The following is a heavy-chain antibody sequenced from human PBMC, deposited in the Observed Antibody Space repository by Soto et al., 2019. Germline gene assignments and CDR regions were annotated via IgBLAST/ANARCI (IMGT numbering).Heavy chain of an antibody. J-gene: IGHJ5*02. CDR1: GFTFNTYD. CDR2: ITTSSAYI. Sequence: EVQLVESGGGLVKPGGSLRLSCAASGFTFNTYDMNWVRQAPGKGLEWVSSITTSSAYIYYADSLKGRIHISRDNAKNSLFLQMNSLRSEDTAVYYCVRSGTARLLRHSWFDTWGQGTLVTVSS. CDR3: VRSGTARLLRHSWFDT. D-gene: IGHD2-21*01. V-gene: IGHV3-21*01.